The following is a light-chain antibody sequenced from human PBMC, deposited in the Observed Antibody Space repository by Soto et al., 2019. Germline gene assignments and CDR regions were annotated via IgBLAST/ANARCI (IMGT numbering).Light chain of an antibody. CDR2: VGTGGIVG. J-gene: IGLJ2*01. CDR1: SGYSNYK. Sequence: QSVLTQPPSASASLGASVTLTCTPSSGYSNYKVDWYQQRPGKGPRFVMRVGTGGIVGSKGDGIPDRFSVLGSGLNRYLTIKNIQEEDESDYHCGADHGSGSNFVHVVFGGGTQLTVL. V-gene: IGLV9-49*01. CDR3: GADHGSGSNFVHVV.